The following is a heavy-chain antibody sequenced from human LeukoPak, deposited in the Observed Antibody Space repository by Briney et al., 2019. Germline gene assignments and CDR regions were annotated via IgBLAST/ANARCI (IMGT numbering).Heavy chain of an antibody. D-gene: IGHD6-6*01. CDR3: ARDPPGSSPPLDY. CDR2: ISSSSSYI. V-gene: IGHV3-21*01. J-gene: IGHJ4*02. Sequence: GGSLRLSCAASGFTFSSYSMNWVRQAPGKGLEWVSSISSSSSYIYYADSVKGRFTISRDNAKNSLYLPMNSLRAEDTAVYYCARDPPGSSPPLDYWGQGTLVTVSS. CDR1: GFTFSSYS.